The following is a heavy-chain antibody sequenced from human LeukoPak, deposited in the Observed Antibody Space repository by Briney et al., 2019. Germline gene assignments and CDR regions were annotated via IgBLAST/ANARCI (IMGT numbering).Heavy chain of an antibody. V-gene: IGHV3-11*04. D-gene: IGHD2-2*01. CDR1: GFSFSGHY. Sequence: GGSLRLSCAASGFSFSGHYMSWIRQAPGKGLEWISYISSTITTIYYADSVKGRFTISGDNAKNSLYLQMSSLRAEDTAVYYCARGDCSATSCYYFDYWGQGTLVTVSS. J-gene: IGHJ4*02. CDR2: ISSTITTI. CDR3: ARGDCSATSCYYFDY.